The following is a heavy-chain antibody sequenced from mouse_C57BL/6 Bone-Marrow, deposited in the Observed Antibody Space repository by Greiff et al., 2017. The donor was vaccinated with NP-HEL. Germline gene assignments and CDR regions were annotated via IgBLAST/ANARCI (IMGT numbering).Heavy chain of an antibody. CDR2: IHPNSGST. CDR3: DFYYGSSYWYFDV. V-gene: IGHV1-64*01. D-gene: IGHD1-1*01. CDR1: GYTFTSYW. J-gene: IGHJ1*03. Sequence: VQLQQPGAELVKPGASVKLSCKASGYTFTSYWMHWVKQRPGQGLEWIGMIHPNSGSTNYNEKFKSKATLTVDKSSSTAYMQLSSLTSEDSAVYYCDFYYGSSYWYFDVWGTGTTVTVSS.